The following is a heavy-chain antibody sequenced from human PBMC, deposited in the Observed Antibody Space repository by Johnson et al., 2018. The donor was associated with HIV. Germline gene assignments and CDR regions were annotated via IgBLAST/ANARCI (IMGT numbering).Heavy chain of an antibody. V-gene: IGHV3-66*01. Sequence: VQLVESGGGLVQPGGSLRLSCAASGFTVSGYYMSWVRQAPGKGLEWVSVLFSGDTTYYADSVNGRFTISRDNSQNTLYRKMNSLRAEDTAMYYCARDLLGYCTGGSCYSVVEAFDIWGQGTMVTVS. D-gene: IGHD2-15*01. CDR3: ARDLLGYCTGGSCYSVVEAFDI. J-gene: IGHJ3*02. CDR2: LFSGDTT. CDR1: GFTVSGYY.